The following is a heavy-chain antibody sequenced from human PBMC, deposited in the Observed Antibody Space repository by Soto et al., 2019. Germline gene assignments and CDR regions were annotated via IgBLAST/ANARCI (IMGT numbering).Heavy chain of an antibody. CDR1: GFTVSGNY. J-gene: IGHJ6*02. CDR2: IYTDDNI. V-gene: IGHV3-53*01. CDR3: ATELIAKYGMDV. Sequence: EVQLVESGGGLVQPGGSLRLSCAASGFTVSGNYVTWVRQAPGKGLEWVSVIYTDDNIYYADSVTGRFTIFRDNSKNTFYLQMNRLTVEDTAVYYCATELIAKYGMDVWGQGTTVTVSS. D-gene: IGHD2-21*01.